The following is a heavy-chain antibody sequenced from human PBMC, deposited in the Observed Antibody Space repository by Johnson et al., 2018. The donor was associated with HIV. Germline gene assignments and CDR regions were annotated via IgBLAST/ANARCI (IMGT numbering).Heavy chain of an antibody. Sequence: VQVVESGGGLVQPGGSLRLSCAASGFTFSSYWMSWVRQAPGKGLAWGANIKQDGSEKYYVDSVKGRSTISRDNAKNSLYLQMNSLSAEETAVYYCARPRRDGYNQDAFDIWGQGTMVTVSS. CDR2: IKQDGSEK. CDR3: ARPRRDGYNQDAFDI. D-gene: IGHD5-24*01. CDR1: GFTFSSYW. V-gene: IGHV3-7*01. J-gene: IGHJ3*02.